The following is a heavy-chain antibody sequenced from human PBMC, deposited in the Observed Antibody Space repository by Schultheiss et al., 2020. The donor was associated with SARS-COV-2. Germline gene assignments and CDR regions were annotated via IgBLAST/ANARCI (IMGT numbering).Heavy chain of an antibody. CDR2: TYYRSKWYN. D-gene: IGHD5-12*01. CDR1: GDSVSSNSAA. Sequence: SQTLSLTCAISGDSVSSNSAAWNWIRQSPSRGLEWRGRTYYRSKWYNDYAVSVKSRITLNPDTSENQFSLQLNSVTPEDTAVYYCARDRIGYDYPIDAFDFWGQGTMVTVSS. CDR3: ARDRIGYDYPIDAFDF. J-gene: IGHJ3*01. V-gene: IGHV6-1*01.